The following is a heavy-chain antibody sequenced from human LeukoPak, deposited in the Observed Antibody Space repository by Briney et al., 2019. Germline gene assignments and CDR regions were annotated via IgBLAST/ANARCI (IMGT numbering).Heavy chain of an antibody. CDR3: ASIPYDYVWGSYRYPNDAFDI. V-gene: IGHV3-21*01. D-gene: IGHD3-16*02. CDR1: GFTFSSYG. CDR2: ISSSSSYI. Sequence: GGSLRLSCAASGFTFSSYGMNWVRQAPGKGLEWVSSISSSSSYIYYADSVKGRFTITRDNAKNSLYLQMNSLRAEDTAVYYCASIPYDYVWGSYRYPNDAFDIWGQGTMVTVSS. J-gene: IGHJ3*02.